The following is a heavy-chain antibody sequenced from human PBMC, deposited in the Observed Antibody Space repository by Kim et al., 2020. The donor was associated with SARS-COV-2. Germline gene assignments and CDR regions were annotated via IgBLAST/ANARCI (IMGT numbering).Heavy chain of an antibody. CDR3: ARHFVLSPYDY. J-gene: IGHJ4*02. CDR2: IYYSGST. Sequence: SETLSLTCTVSGGSISSSSYYWGWIRQPPGKGLEWIGSIYYSGSTYYNPSLKSRVTISVDTSKNQFSLKLSSVTAADTAVYYCARHFVLSPYDYWGQGTLVTVSS. CDR1: GGSISSSSYY. D-gene: IGHD2-21*01. V-gene: IGHV4-39*01.